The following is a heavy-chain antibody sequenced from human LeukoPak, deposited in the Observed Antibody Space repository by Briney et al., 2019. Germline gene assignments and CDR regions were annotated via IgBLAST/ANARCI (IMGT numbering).Heavy chain of an antibody. CDR2: IYYSGST. V-gene: IGHV4-59*01. CDR3: ARSRGIGAAQFDP. CDR1: GGSISSYY. D-gene: IGHD6-13*01. Sequence: PSETLSLTCTVSGGSISSYYWSWIRQPPGKGLEWIGYIYYSGSTNYNPSLKSRVTISVDTSKNQFSLKLRSVTAADTALYYCARSRGIGAAQFDPWGQGTLVTVSS. J-gene: IGHJ5*02.